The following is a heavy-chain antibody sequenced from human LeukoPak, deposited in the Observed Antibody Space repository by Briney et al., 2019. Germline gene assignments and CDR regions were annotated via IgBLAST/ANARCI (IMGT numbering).Heavy chain of an antibody. CDR1: GYSFTSYW. V-gene: IGHV5-10-1*01. J-gene: IGHJ5*02. CDR3: ARHVDYYGSGSYSNWFDP. CDR2: IDPSDSYT. D-gene: IGHD3-10*01. Sequence: GESLKISCKGSGYSFTSYWISWVRQMPGKGLEWMGRIDPSDSYTNYSPSFQGHVTISADKSISTAYLQWSSQKASDTAMYYCARHVDYYGSGSYSNWFDPWGQGTLVTVSS.